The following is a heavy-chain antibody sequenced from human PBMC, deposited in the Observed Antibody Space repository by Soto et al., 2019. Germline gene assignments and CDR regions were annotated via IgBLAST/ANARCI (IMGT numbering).Heavy chain of an antibody. Sequence: QVQLVQSGAEVKKPGSSVKVSCKASGGTFSSYAISWVRQAPGQGLEWMGGIIPIFGTANYAQKFQGRVTITADESTSTAYMELSSLRAEDTAVYYCARVGPMTTGRNNWFDPWGQGTLVTVSS. D-gene: IGHD4-4*01. J-gene: IGHJ5*02. CDR1: GGTFSSYA. CDR2: IIPIFGTA. V-gene: IGHV1-69*01. CDR3: ARVGPMTTGRNNWFDP.